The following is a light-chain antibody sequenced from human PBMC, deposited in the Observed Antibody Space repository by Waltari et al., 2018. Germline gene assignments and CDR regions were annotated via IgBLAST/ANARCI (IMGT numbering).Light chain of an antibody. CDR2: EDN. CDR1: TLPKQS. V-gene: IGLV3-10*01. CDR3: YSTLGSDNHGAV. Sequence: SSELTQPPSVSVSPGQTARITCSGDTLPKQSVYWYHQKSGRAPLLVIYEDNKRPSGMSERFSGSSSGTMAALTISGAQVEDEGDYYCYSTLGSDNHGAVFGGGTTLTVL. J-gene: IGLJ3*02.